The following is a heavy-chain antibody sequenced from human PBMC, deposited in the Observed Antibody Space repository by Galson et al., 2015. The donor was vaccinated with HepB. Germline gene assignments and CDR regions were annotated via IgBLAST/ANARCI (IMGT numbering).Heavy chain of an antibody. J-gene: IGHJ4*02. Sequence: SLRLSCAASGFTFSSYGMHWVRQAPGKGLEWVAVIWYDGSNKYYADSVKGRFTISRDNSKNTLYLQMNSLRAEDTAVYYCAVGYCSSTSCPIDYWGQGTLVTVSS. V-gene: IGHV3-33*08. CDR1: GFTFSSYG. CDR2: IWYDGSNK. D-gene: IGHD2-2*01. CDR3: AVGYCSSTSCPIDY.